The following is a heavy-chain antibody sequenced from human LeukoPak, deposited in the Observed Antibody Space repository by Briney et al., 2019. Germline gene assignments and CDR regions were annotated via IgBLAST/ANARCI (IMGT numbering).Heavy chain of an antibody. D-gene: IGHD3-10*01. V-gene: IGHV6-1*01. CDR3: ARDPRRITMVRGGSSGMDV. Sequence: SQTLSLTCAISGDSVSSNSAAWNWIRQSPSRGLEWLGRTYYRSKWYNDYAVSVKSRITINPDTSKNQFSLQLNSVTPEDTAVYYCARDPRRITMVRGGSSGMDVWGQGTTVTVSS. CDR1: GDSVSSNSAA. CDR2: TYYRSKWYN. J-gene: IGHJ6*02.